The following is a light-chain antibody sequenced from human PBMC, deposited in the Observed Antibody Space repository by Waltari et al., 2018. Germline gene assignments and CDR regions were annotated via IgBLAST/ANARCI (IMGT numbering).Light chain of an antibody. Sequence: QSALTQPPSASGSPGQTVTISCTGTSSDVGGYNHVSRYQQPPRKSPKVLTYEVPNLPPGVPDRFSGSGSGNTASLTVSGLQAEDEADYYCSSLGDRNSWVFGGGTKLTVL. CDR2: EVP. CDR1: SSDVGGYNH. CDR3: SSLGDRNSWV. J-gene: IGLJ3*02. V-gene: IGLV2-8*01.